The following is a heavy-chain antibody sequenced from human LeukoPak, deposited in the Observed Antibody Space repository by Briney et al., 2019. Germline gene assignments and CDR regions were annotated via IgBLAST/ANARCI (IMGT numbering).Heavy chain of an antibody. CDR3: ATWYYNILTGYPQFDY. D-gene: IGHD3-9*01. V-gene: IGHV3-23*01. J-gene: IGHJ4*02. CDR1: GFTFSSYA. Sequence: GGSLRLSCAASGFTFSSYAMSWGRHGPGEGLEWVSAIFGSVVGTYYADSVKGRFTISRDTSKNTLCLQKNRLRAEDTSVSYCATWYYNILTGYPQFDYWGQGTLVTVSS. CDR2: IFGSVVGT.